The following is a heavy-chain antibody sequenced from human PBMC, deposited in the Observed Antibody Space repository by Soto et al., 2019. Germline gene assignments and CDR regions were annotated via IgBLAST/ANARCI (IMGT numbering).Heavy chain of an antibody. CDR3: ARNFDISSGSDPEGWFDP. Sequence: PSETLSLTCTVSGGSISSGGYYWSWIRQHPGKGLEWIGYIYYSGSTYYNPSLKSRVTISVDTSKNQFSLKLSSVTAADTAVYYCARNFDISSGSDPEGWFDPWGQGTLVTVSS. V-gene: IGHV4-31*03. J-gene: IGHJ5*02. CDR1: GGSISSGGYY. D-gene: IGHD3-10*01. CDR2: IYYSGST.